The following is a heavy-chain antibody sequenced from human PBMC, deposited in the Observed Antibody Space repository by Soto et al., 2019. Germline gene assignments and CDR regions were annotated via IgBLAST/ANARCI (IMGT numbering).Heavy chain of an antibody. V-gene: IGHV3-64*02. CDR2: ISSNGGST. CDR3: ARSMFLAGSPEKWFDP. D-gene: IGHD6-19*01. Sequence: LRLSCAASGFTFSSYAMHWVRQAPGKGLEYVSAISSNGGSTYYADSVKGRFTISRDNSKNTLYLQMGSLRAEDMAVYYCARSMFLAGSPEKWFDPWGQGTLVTSPQ. CDR1: GFTFSSYA. J-gene: IGHJ5*02.